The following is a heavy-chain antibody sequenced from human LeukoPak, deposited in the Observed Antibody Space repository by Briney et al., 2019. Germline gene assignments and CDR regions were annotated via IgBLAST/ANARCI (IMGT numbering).Heavy chain of an antibody. Sequence: GGSLRLSCAASGFTFRSYIMNWVRQAPGKGLEWVSSISSSSSYIYYAGSVKGRFTISRDNAKNSLYLQMNSLRAEDTAVYYCVRDLWYWGQGILVTVSS. CDR3: VRDLWY. V-gene: IGHV3-21*01. J-gene: IGHJ4*02. CDR1: GFTFRSYI. CDR2: ISSSSSYI. D-gene: IGHD2/OR15-2a*01.